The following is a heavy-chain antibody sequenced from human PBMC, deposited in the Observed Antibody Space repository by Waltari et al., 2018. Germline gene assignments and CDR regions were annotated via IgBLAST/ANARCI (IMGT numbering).Heavy chain of an antibody. CDR3: ARTNAFDF. CDR1: GYSISSGHH. V-gene: IGHV4-38-2*01. Sequence: QVQLQESGPGLVKPSETLSLTCAASGYSISSGHHWGWIRQTPGKGLEWIGSIFHRGATYYNPSLKSRVTVSIDMSKNQFSLKLSSVTAADTAVYYCARTNAFDFCSQGTMVTVSS. J-gene: IGHJ3*01. CDR2: IFHRGAT.